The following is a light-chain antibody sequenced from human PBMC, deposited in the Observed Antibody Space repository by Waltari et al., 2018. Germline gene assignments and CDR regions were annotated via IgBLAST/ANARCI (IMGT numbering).Light chain of an antibody. CDR3: ITKDTSLNAIV. J-gene: IGLJ2*01. Sequence: QSVLTQPPSVSAAPGQKVTISCSGRSSTIGNNYVTWFQQLPGTAPKLLIYENNKRPSGTPDRFSGSKSGTSGTLDITGLQTGDEADYYCITKDTSLNAIVFGGGTKLTVL. CDR2: ENN. V-gene: IGLV1-51*02. CDR1: SSTIGNNY.